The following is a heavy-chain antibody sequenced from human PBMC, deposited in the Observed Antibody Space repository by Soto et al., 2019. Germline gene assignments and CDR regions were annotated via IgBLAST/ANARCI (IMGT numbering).Heavy chain of an antibody. CDR2: LCYEGST. CDR3: SRRAPEGFDP. V-gene: IGHV4-39*01. Sequence: QLQLQESGPGLVKPSETLSLTCTVSGGSISRSSYCWGWIRQPPGKGLEWIGSLCYEGSTYYSPSLKSRVTISVDTSKNQVSLNLSSVTASETAVYYCSRRAPEGFDPWGQGILV. J-gene: IGHJ5*02. CDR1: GGSISRSSYC.